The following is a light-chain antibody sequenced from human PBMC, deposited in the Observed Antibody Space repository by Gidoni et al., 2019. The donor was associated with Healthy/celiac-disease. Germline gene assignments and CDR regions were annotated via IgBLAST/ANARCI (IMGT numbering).Light chain of an antibody. J-gene: IGKJ4*01. CDR3: QQRSNWPPEIT. V-gene: IGKV3-11*01. CDR2: DAS. CDR1: QSVSSY. Sequence: EFVLTQSPATLSLSPGERATLSCRASQSVSSYLAWYQQKPGQARSLLIYDASNRATGIPARFSGSGSGTDFTLTISSLGPEDFAVYYCQQRSNWPPEITFGGGTKVEIK.